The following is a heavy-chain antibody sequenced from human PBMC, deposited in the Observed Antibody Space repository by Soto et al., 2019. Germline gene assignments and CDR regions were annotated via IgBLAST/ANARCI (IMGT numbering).Heavy chain of an antibody. D-gene: IGHD3-10*01. CDR1: GASVNSGTDY. CDR3: ARVKVRGVQFDP. Sequence: SETLSLTCTVSGASVNSGTDYWSWLRQPPGKGLEWIGYIYHSGSTYYSPSLKSRVTISVDRSKNQFSLKLSSVTAADTAVYYCARVKVRGVQFDPWGQGTLVTVSS. V-gene: IGHV4-30-2*01. CDR2: IYHSGST. J-gene: IGHJ5*02.